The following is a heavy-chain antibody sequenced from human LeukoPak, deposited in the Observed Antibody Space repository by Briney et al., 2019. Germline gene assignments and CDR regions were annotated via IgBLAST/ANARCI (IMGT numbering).Heavy chain of an antibody. CDR2: ISGSGGST. CDR1: GFTFSSYA. CDR3: AKGRGWYPIGYFDY. Sequence: GGSLRLSCAAPGFTFSSYAMSWVRQAPGKGLEWVSAISGSGGSTYYADSVKGRFTISRDNSKNTLYLQMNSLRAEDTAVYYCAKGRGWYPIGYFDYWGQGTLVTVSS. V-gene: IGHV3-23*01. J-gene: IGHJ4*02. D-gene: IGHD6-19*01.